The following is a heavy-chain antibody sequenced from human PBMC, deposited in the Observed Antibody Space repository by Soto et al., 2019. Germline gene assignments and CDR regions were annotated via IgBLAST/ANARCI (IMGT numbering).Heavy chain of an antibody. V-gene: IGHV1-18*01. D-gene: IGHD6-13*01. CDR3: ARDHSSSWHDFDY. CDR1: GYTFTSYG. Sequence: ASVKVSFKASGYTFTSYGINWVRQAPGQGLEWMGWISGYNGNTNYAQKFQGRVTMTTDTSTTTAYMELWSLRSDDTAVYYCARDHSSSWHDFDYWGQGTLVTVSS. CDR2: ISGYNGNT. J-gene: IGHJ4*02.